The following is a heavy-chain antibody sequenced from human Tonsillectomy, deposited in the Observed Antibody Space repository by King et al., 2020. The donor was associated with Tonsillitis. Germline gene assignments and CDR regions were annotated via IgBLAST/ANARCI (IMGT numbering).Heavy chain of an antibody. Sequence: VQLQQWGAGLLKPSETLSLPCAVYGGSFSDYYWSWIRQPPGKGLEWIGEINHSGSTNYNPSLKSRVTISVDTSKNQFSLKLSSVTAADTAVYYCARGQYYYGLAAFDIWGQGTMVTVSS. D-gene: IGHD3-10*01. V-gene: IGHV4-34*01. CDR2: INHSGST. CDR1: GGSFSDYY. CDR3: ARGQYYYGLAAFDI. J-gene: IGHJ3*02.